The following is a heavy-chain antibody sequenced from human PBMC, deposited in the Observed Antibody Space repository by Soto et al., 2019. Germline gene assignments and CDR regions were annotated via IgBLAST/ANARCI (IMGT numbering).Heavy chain of an antibody. V-gene: IGHV1-18*01. CDR3: ARHRFNSYDHRVYYYFED. D-gene: IGHD3-22*01. Sequence: ASVKVSCKASGYTFTSYGISWVRQAPGQGPEWMGWISGHNGNTNHPQSLQGRVTMTTDTSRNTAYMEPRSLRSDDTAVYYCARHRFNSYDHRVYYYFEDWGQGTLVTVSS. J-gene: IGHJ4*02. CDR2: ISGHNGNT. CDR1: GYTFTSYG.